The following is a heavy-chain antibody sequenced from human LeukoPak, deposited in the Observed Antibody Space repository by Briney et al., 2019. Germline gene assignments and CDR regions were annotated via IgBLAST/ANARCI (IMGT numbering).Heavy chain of an antibody. Sequence: GSLRLSCTASGLIVSDHNMLWVRQVPGKGLEWVSGFYSDDKTYYSDSVRGRFSISRDRTKNTVFLQMNTLRAEDTAVYFCARDRGYRDTNFGMDVWGQGTTVTVSS. CDR1: GLIVSDHN. D-gene: IGHD5-18*01. V-gene: IGHV3-66*01. J-gene: IGHJ6*02. CDR2: FYSDDKT. CDR3: ARDRGYRDTNFGMDV.